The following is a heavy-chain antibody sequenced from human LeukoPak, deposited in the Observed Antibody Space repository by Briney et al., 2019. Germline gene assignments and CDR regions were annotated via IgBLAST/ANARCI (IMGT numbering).Heavy chain of an antibody. CDR1: GFTFDDYA. D-gene: IGHD3-10*01. CDR2: ISWNSGSI. V-gene: IGHV3-9*01. CDR3: ARARRFGELLYPFDY. Sequence: PGGSLRLSCAASGFTFDDYAMHWVRQAPWKGLEWVSGISWNSGSIGYADSVKGRFTISRDNSKNTLYLQMNSLRAEDTAVYYCARARRFGELLYPFDYWGQGTLVTVSS. J-gene: IGHJ4*02.